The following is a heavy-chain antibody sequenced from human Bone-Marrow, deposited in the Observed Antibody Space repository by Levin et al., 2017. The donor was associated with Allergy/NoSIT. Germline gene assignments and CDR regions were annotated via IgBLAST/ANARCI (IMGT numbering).Heavy chain of an antibody. V-gene: IGHV5-10-1*01. Sequence: GGSLRLSCKVSGNSFTSYWISWVRQMPGKGLEWMGRIDPSDPYPNYSPSFQGLVTISGDTSISTASLQWDSLKASDTAMYYCAITPHDYGDYGFDYWGQGTLVTVSS. CDR3: AITPHDYGDYGFDY. J-gene: IGHJ4*02. CDR1: GNSFTSYW. D-gene: IGHD4-17*01. CDR2: IDPSDPYP.